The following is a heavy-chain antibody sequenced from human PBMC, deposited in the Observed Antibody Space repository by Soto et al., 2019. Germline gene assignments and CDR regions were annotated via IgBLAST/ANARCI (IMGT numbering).Heavy chain of an antibody. CDR2: IRSKANSYAT. CDR1: GFTFSRSV. J-gene: IGHJ4*02. D-gene: IGHD3-3*01. V-gene: IGHV3-73*01. Sequence: PGGSLRLSCAASGFTFSRSVMHWVRQASGKGLEWVGRIRSKANSYATAYAVSVKGRFTISRDDSRNTAYLQMNSLKTEDTAVYYCARGVYDFWSGHPKGLDYWGQGTVVTVSS. CDR3: ARGVYDFWSGHPKGLDY.